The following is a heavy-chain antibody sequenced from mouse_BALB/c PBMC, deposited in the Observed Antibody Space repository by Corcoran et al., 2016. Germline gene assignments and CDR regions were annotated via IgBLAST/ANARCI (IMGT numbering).Heavy chain of an antibody. Sequence: EVQLQQSGPELVKPGASVKMSCKASGYTFTSYVMHWVKQKPGQGLEWIGYINPYNDGTKYNEKFKGKVTLTSDKSSSTAYMELSSLTSEDSAVYYCAREDGYYGVDYWGQGTSVTVSS. CDR2: INPYNDGT. D-gene: IGHD2-3*01. CDR1: GYTFTSYV. CDR3: AREDGYYGVDY. V-gene: IGHV1S136*01. J-gene: IGHJ4*01.